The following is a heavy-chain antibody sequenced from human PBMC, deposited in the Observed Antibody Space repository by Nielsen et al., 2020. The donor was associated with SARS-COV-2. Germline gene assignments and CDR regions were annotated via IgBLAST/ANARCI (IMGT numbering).Heavy chain of an antibody. D-gene: IGHD6-19*01. CDR2: MSGSSSYI. J-gene: IGHJ2*01. CDR1: GFTFSDYY. Sequence: GESPKISCAASGFTFSDYYMSWIRQAPGKGLEWVAQMSGSSSYIHYADSVKGRYTISKDSAKNSLYLQMNSLRAEDTAVYYCARVAGTPPVSYSYFDLWGRGTLVTVSS. V-gene: IGHV3-11*05. CDR3: ARVAGTPPVSYSYFDL.